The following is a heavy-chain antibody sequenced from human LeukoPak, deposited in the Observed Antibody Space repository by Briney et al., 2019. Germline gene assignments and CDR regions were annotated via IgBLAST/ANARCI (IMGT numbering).Heavy chain of an antibody. J-gene: IGHJ4*02. D-gene: IGHD6-19*01. Sequence: PGGSLRLSCAASGFTFSDYWMHWVRQAPGKGLVGVSRINSDGRITNYADSVKGRFTISRDNAKNTLYLQMNSLRAEDTAVYYCARRSGIAVAGAFDYWGQGTLVTVSS. CDR1: GFTFSDYW. CDR2: INSDGRIT. CDR3: ARRSGIAVAGAFDY. V-gene: IGHV3-74*01.